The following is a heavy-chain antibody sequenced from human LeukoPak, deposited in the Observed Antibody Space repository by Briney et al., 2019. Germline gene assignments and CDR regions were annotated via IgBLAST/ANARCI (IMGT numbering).Heavy chain of an antibody. V-gene: IGHV4-34*01. CDR1: GGSFSGHY. D-gene: IGHD6-13*01. Sequence: PSETLSLTCAVYGGSFSGHYWTWIRQPPGKGLEWIGEINHSGSTTYNPSLNSRVTISVDTSKNQFSLRLSSVTAADTAVYYCARRSAVGHFDYWGQGTLVTVSS. CDR2: INHSGST. J-gene: IGHJ4*02. CDR3: ARRSAVGHFDY.